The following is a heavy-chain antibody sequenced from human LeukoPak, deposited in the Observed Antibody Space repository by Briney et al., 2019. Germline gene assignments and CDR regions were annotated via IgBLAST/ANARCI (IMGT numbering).Heavy chain of an antibody. V-gene: IGHV3-33*01. Sequence: PGGSLRLSCSASGFTFSSYGLHWVRPAPGKGLEWVAVIWYDGSNKYYADSVKGRFTISRDNSKNTLYLQMNSLRAEDTAVYYCARESYDSSGYYENDAFDIWGQGTMVTVSS. CDR3: ARESYDSSGYYENDAFDI. CDR1: GFTFSSYG. J-gene: IGHJ3*02. CDR2: IWYDGSNK. D-gene: IGHD3-22*01.